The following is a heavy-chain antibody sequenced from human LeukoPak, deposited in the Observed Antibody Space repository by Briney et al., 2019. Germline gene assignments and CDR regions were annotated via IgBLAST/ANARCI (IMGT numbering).Heavy chain of an antibody. J-gene: IGHJ4*02. CDR1: GGTFSSYA. CDR2: IIPIFGTA. V-gene: IGHV1-69*06. Sequence: SVKVSCKASGGTFSSYAISWVRQAPGQGLEWMGGIIPIFGTANYAQKFQGRVTITADKSTSTAYMELSSLRSEDTAVYYCARDSYYYDSSGYKIFDYWGQGTLVTVSS. CDR3: ARDSYYYDSSGYKIFDY. D-gene: IGHD3-22*01.